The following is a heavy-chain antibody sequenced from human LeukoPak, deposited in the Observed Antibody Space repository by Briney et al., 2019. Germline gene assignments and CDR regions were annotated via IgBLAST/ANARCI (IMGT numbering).Heavy chain of an antibody. V-gene: IGHV3-7*04. J-gene: IGHJ4*02. CDR3: ARLTRRYYFDY. Sequence: GGSLRLSCAASGFTFSSYWMSWVRQAPGKGLEWVANIKQDGSEKYYADSVKGRFTISRDNAKNSLYLQMNSLRAEDTAVYYCARLTRRYYFDYWGQGTLVTVSS. D-gene: IGHD1-1*01. CDR2: IKQDGSEK. CDR1: GFTFSSYW.